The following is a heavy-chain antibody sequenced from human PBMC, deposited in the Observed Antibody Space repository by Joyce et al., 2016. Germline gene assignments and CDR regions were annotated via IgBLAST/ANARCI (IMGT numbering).Heavy chain of an antibody. CDR2: VVPVLGTA. CDR1: GGTFKTHG. D-gene: IGHD3-22*01. V-gene: IGHV1-69*01. Sequence: QVQLVQSGAEVKRPGSSVKVSCKTSGGTFKTHGVSWVRQAPGKGLEWMGGVVPVLGTASYAQKCRGRVTITADESTNTSYMELRSLTFGDTATFYCARDPSPYSSSTPYYYAMDVWGQGTAVTVSS. CDR3: ARDPSPYSSSTPYYYAMDV. J-gene: IGHJ6*02.